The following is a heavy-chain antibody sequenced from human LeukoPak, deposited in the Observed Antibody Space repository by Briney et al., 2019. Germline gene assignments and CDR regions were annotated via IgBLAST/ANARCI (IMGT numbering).Heavy chain of an antibody. CDR3: ARDNSGYDYLRVGIDY. J-gene: IGHJ4*02. CDR2: IKQDGSEK. D-gene: IGHD5-12*01. V-gene: IGHV3-7*01. Sequence: PGGSLRLSCAASGFTFSSYWMSWVRQAPGKGLEWVANIKQDGSEKYYVDSVKGRFTISRDNAKNSLYLQMNSLRAEDTAVYYCARDNSGYDYLRVGIDYWGQGTLVTVSS. CDR1: GFTFSSYW.